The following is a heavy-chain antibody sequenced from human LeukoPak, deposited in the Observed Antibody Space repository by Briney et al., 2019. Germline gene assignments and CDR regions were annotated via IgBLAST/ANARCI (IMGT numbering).Heavy chain of an antibody. J-gene: IGHJ3*02. CDR1: GGSISSSSYY. CDR2: IYYSGST. V-gene: IGHV4-39*07. D-gene: IGHD3-9*01. CDR3: ASGEDFDWDAFDI. Sequence: PSETLSLTCTVSGGSISSSSYYWGWIRQPPGKGLEWIGSIYYSGSTYYNPSLKSRVTISVDTSKNQFSLKLSSVTAADTAVYYCASGEDFDWDAFDIWGQGTMVTVSS.